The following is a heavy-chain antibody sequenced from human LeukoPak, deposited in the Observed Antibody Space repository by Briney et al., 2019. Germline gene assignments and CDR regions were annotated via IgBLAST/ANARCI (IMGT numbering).Heavy chain of an antibody. D-gene: IGHD2-2*01. J-gene: IGHJ4*02. V-gene: IGHV4-59*01. Sequence: PSETLSLTCTVSGGSITSDHWNWIRQPPGKGLEWIGCIYYSGSTYYNPSLKSRVTISVDMSKNQFSLRLTSVTAADTAVYYCARVIGYCSSTSCFGYFDYWGQGTLVTVSS. CDR2: IYYSGST. CDR3: ARVIGYCSSTSCFGYFDY. CDR1: GGSITSDH.